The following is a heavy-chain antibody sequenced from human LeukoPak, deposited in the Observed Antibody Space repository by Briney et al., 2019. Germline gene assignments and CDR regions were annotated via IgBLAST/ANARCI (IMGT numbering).Heavy chain of an antibody. CDR1: GYRFAKHW. V-gene: IGHV5-51*01. Sequence: GESPKISCKGSGYRFAKHWIVWVRQMPGKGLECMGFIYPGDSETTYSPSFQGQVTISADTSINTAYLQWNSLKASDTAIFYCARQGDDLDIDYWGQGTQVTVSS. CDR3: ARQGDDLDIDY. D-gene: IGHD1-1*01. J-gene: IGHJ4*02. CDR2: IYPGDSET.